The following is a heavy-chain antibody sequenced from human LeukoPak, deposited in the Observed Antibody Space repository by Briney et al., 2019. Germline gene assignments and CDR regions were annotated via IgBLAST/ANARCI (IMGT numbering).Heavy chain of an antibody. CDR2: ISSSGSTI. D-gene: IGHD2-15*01. CDR1: GFTFSSYE. V-gene: IGHV3-48*03. Sequence: PGGSLRLSCAASGFTFSSYEMNWVRQAPGKGLEWVSYISSSGSTIYYADSVKGRFTISRDNAKNSLYLQMNSLRAEDTAVYYCARVADILILKVADFDIWGQGTMVTVSS. J-gene: IGHJ3*02. CDR3: ARVADILILKVADFDI.